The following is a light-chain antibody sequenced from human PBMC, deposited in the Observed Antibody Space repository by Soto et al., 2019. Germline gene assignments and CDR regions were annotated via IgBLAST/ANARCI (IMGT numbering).Light chain of an antibody. V-gene: IGKV2-24*01. Sequence: DVVMTQTPLSSPVTLGQPASISCRSSQSLVHSDGNTYLNWLHQRPGQPPRLLIYKVSNRFSGXPXRXXGSGAVTDFTLHISRVEAEDVGIYYCMQPTQYQPYTFGQGTKLEIK. CDR3: MQPTQYQPYT. CDR2: KVS. CDR1: QSLVHSDGNTY. J-gene: IGKJ2*01.